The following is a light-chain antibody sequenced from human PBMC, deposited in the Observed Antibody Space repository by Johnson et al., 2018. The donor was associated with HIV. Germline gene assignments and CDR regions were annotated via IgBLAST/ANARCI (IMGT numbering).Light chain of an antibody. CDR2: ENN. CDR3: GRWDDSLSTYV. J-gene: IGLJ1*01. CDR1: SSNIGNNY. V-gene: IGLV1-51*02. Sequence: QSVLTQPPSVSAAPGQKVTISCSGSSSNIGNNYVSWYQQLPGTAPKLLIYENNKRPSGIPDRFSGSKSGTSATLGFTGLQTGDEADYYCGRWDDSLSTYVFGTGTKVTVL.